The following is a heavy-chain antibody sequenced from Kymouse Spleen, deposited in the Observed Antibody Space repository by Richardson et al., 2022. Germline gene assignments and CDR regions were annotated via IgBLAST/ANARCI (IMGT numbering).Heavy chain of an antibody. J-gene: IGHJ3*02. Sequence: QVQLVESGGGVVQPGRSLRLSCAASGFTFSSYGMHWVRQAPGKGLEWVAVIWYDGSNKYYADSVKGRFTISRDNSKNTLYLQMNSLRAEDTAVYYCARPNCFDAFDIWGQGTMVTVSS. CDR1: GFTFSSYG. V-gene: IGHV3-33*01. CDR2: IWYDGSNK. D-gene: IGHD7-27*02. CDR3: ARPNCFDAFDI.